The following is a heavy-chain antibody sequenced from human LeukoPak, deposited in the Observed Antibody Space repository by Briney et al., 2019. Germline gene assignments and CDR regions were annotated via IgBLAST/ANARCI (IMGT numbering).Heavy chain of an antibody. CDR1: GFTVSINS. CDR2: IYSGGNT. J-gene: IGHJ4*02. D-gene: IGHD5-12*01. Sequence: GGSLRLSRTVSGFTVSINSMSWVRQAPGKGLEWVSFIYSGGNTHYSDSVKGRFTISRDNSKNTLYLQMNSLRAEDTAVYYCAKDKGHTVATIMGVGDYWGQGTLVTVSS. V-gene: IGHV3-66*02. CDR3: AKDKGHTVATIMGVGDY.